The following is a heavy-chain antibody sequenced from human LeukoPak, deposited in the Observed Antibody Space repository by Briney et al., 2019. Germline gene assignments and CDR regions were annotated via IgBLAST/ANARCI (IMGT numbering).Heavy chain of an antibody. J-gene: IGHJ3*02. CDR2: ISSSSSYI. CDR1: GFTFSSYS. CDR3: AYHSGSYFRDAFDI. Sequence: GGSLRLSCAASGFTFSSYSMNWVRQAPGKGLEWVSSISSSSSYIYYADSVKGRFTISRDNAKNSLYLQMNSLRAEDTAVYYCAYHSGSYFRDAFDIWGQGTMVTVSS. V-gene: IGHV3-21*04. D-gene: IGHD1-26*01.